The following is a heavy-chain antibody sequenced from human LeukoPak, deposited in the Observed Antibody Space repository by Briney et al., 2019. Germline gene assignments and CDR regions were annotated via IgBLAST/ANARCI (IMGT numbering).Heavy chain of an antibody. D-gene: IGHD5-24*01. Sequence: GASVKVSCKASGGTFSSYAISWVRQAPGQGLEWMGRIIPILGIANYAQKFQGRVTITADKSTSTAYMELSSLRSEDTAVYYCATGDEDGYNVWVAYSSSAFDIWGQGTMVTVSS. CDR1: GGTFSSYA. V-gene: IGHV1-69*04. CDR2: IIPILGIA. CDR3: ATGDEDGYNVWVAYSSSAFDI. J-gene: IGHJ3*02.